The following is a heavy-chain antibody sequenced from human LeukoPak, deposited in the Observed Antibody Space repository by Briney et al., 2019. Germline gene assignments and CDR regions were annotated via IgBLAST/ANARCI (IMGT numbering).Heavy chain of an antibody. CDR1: GYTFTSYD. V-gene: IGHV1-8*01. CDR3: ARGPLAYCGGDCYNDYGMDV. CDR2: MNPNSGNT. D-gene: IGHD2-21*02. Sequence: ASVKVSCKASGYTFTSYDINWVRQATEQGLEWMGWMNPNSGNTGYAQKFQGRVTMTRNTSISTAYMELSSLRSEDTAVYYCARGPLAYCGGDCYNDYGMDVWGQGTTVTVSS. J-gene: IGHJ6*02.